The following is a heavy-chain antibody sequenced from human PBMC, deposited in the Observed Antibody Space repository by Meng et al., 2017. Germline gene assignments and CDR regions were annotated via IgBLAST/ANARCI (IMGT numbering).Heavy chain of an antibody. J-gene: IGHJ5*01. Sequence: ASVKVSCKASGYTFTSYDINWVRQATGQGLEWMGGMNPNSGNTGYAQKFQGRVTITRNTSISTAYMELSSLRSEDTAVDYCSRGGSGGKENCFDSWGQGTLVTVSS. CDR1: GYTFTSYD. D-gene: IGHD2-15*01. V-gene: IGHV1-8*03. CDR3: SRGGSGGKENCFDS. CDR2: MNPNSGNT.